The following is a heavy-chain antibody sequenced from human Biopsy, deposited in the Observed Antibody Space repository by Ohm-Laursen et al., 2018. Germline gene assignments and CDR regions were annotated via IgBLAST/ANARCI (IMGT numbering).Heavy chain of an antibody. J-gene: IGHJ4*02. D-gene: IGHD5-12*01. CDR1: GFNLSAFA. V-gene: IGHV3-73*01. CDR3: TRSAGYGYDY. Sequence: SLRLSCTASGFNLSAFASHWVRQASGRGLEWVGRIKKKSNNDATAYAESMKGRFSIFRDDSKSTSFLQMNSLKIEDTAVYFCTRSAGYGYDYWGQGILVTVSS. CDR2: IKKKSNNDAT.